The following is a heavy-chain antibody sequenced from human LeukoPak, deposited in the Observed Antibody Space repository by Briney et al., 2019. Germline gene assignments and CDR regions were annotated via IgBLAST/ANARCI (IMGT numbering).Heavy chain of an antibody. CDR2: VYYSGST. V-gene: IGHV4-39*01. D-gene: IGHD2-8*01. Sequence: SETLSLTCTVPGGSMRSTSYFWGWIRQPPGKGLEWIGTVYYSGSTYYSPSLKSRVTISLDTSKNQFSLKLTSVTAADTAVYYCATLYGYARSWSHFNYWGQGTLVTVSS. CDR1: GGSMRSTSYF. CDR3: ATLYGYARSWSHFNY. J-gene: IGHJ4*02.